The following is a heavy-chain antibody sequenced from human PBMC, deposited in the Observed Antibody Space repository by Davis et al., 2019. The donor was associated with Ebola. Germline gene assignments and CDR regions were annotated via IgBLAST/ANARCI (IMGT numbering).Heavy chain of an antibody. V-gene: IGHV3-23*01. CDR1: GFTFSSYA. Sequence: GGSLRLSCAASGFTFSSYAMSWVRQAPGKGLEWVSAISGSGGSTYYADSVKGRFTISRDNSKNTLYLQMNSLRAEDTAVYYCARDLLRYDSSGYSDYWGQGTLVTVSS. J-gene: IGHJ4*02. CDR3: ARDLLRYDSSGYSDY. D-gene: IGHD3-22*01. CDR2: ISGSGGST.